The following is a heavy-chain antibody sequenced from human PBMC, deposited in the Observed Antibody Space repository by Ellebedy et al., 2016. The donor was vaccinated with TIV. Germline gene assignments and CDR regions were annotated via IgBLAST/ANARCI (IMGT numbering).Heavy chain of an antibody. D-gene: IGHD3-22*01. CDR3: AAPHYDSSGYYSHEY. CDR2: INRSGST. Sequence: SETLSLTXGVYGGSVSGYYWSWIRQAPGKGLEWIGEINRSGSTNYNLSLKSRVTISVDAPKNQFSLKLSSVTAADTAVYYCAAPHYDSSGYYSHEYWGHGTLVAVSS. V-gene: IGHV4-34*01. J-gene: IGHJ4*01. CDR1: GGSVSGYY.